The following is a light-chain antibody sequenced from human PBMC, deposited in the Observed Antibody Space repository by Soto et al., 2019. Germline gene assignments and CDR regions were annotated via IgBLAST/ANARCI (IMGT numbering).Light chain of an antibody. J-gene: IGLJ1*01. CDR2: EVS. V-gene: IGLV2-23*02. CDR3: CSYAGSSTPYV. CDR1: SSDVGSYNL. Sequence: QSARTQPRSVSGSPGQAITLSCTGTSSDVGSYNLVSWYQQHPGKAPKLMIYEVSKRPSGVSNRFSGSKSGNTASLTISGLQAEDEADYYCCSYAGSSTPYVFGTGTKVTVL.